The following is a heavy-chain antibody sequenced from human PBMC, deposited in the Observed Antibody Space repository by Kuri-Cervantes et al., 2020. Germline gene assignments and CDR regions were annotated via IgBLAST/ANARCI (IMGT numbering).Heavy chain of an antibody. D-gene: IGHD1-26*01. CDR3: ASSSGSWGGSAFDI. Sequence: ASVKVSCKASGGTFSSYAISWVRQAPGQGLEWMGWINTNTGNPTYAQGFTGRFVFSLDTSVSTAYLQISSLKAEDAAVYYCASSSGSWGGSAFDIWGQGTMVTVSS. J-gene: IGHJ3*02. CDR1: GGTFSSYA. CDR2: INTNTGNP. V-gene: IGHV7-4-1*02.